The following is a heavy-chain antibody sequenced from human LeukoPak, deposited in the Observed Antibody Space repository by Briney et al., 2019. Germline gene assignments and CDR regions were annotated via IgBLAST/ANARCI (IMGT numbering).Heavy chain of an antibody. V-gene: IGHV3-23*01. D-gene: IGHD3-10*01. J-gene: IGHJ4*02. Sequence: GGSLRLSCAASGFSFSNYGMSWVRQAPGQGLEWVSVISVSGHTTNYADSVRGRFTISRDNAKNSLYLQMNSLRAEDTAVYFCARSINLNTYGSGSYYNNWGQGTLVTVSS. CDR2: ISVSGHTT. CDR3: ARSINLNTYGSGSYYNN. CDR1: GFSFSNYG.